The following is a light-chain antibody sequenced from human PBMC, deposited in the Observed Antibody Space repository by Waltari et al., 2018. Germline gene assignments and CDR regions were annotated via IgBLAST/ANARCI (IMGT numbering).Light chain of an antibody. J-gene: IGKJ2*01. V-gene: IGKV1-NL1*01. CDR2: AAS. Sequence: DIQMPQSPSSLSASVGNRVTITCRASQGISNSLAWYQQKPGKAPKLLLYAASRLESGVPSRFSGSGSGTDYTLTISSLQPEDFATYYCQQYYSTPLRTFGQGTKLEI. CDR3: QQYYSTPLRT. CDR1: QGISNS.